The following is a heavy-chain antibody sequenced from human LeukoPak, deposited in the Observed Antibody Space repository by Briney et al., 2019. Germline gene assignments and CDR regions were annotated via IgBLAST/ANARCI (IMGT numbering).Heavy chain of an antibody. CDR1: GGSFSGYY. D-gene: IGHD3-9*01. J-gene: IGHJ6*02. Sequence: SETLSLTCAVYGGSFSGYYCSWVRQPPGKGLEWMGEINHSGSTNYNPSLKSRVTISVDTSKNQFSLKLSSVTAADTAVYYCARAGVLRYFDCGMDVWGQGTTVTVSS. V-gene: IGHV4-34*01. CDR2: INHSGST. CDR3: ARAGVLRYFDCGMDV.